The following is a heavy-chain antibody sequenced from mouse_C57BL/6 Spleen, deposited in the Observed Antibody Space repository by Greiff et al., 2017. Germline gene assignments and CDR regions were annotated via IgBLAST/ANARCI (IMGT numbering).Heavy chain of an antibody. Sequence: QVQLKQPGAELVKPGASVKLSCKASGYTFTSYWMQWVKQRPGQGLEWIGKIDPSDSYTNSNQKFKGKATLTVDKSSSTAYMQLSSLTSEDSAVYYCASGTVAAGYWGQGTTLTVSS. D-gene: IGHD1-1*01. CDR1: GYTFTSYW. V-gene: IGHV1-50*01. CDR2: IDPSDSYT. CDR3: ASGTVAAGY. J-gene: IGHJ2*01.